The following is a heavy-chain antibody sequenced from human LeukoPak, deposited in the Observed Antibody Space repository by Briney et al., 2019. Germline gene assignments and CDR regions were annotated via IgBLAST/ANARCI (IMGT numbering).Heavy chain of an antibody. CDR1: GFSFSSYG. CDR3: ALVVTVHYYQYYYMDV. D-gene: IGHD2-21*02. V-gene: IGHV3-30*02. CDR2: IRSDGSNK. Sequence: GGSLRLSCAGSGFSFSSYGMHWVRQAPGKGLEWMAFIRSDGSNKYYADSVKGRFTISRDNSKNTLHLQMNRLRAEDSAVYYCALVVTVHYYQYYYMDVWGQGTTVTISS. J-gene: IGHJ6*03.